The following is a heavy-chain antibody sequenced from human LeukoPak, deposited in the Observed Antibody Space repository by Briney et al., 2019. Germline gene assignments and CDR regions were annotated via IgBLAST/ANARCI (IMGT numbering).Heavy chain of an antibody. Sequence: GGSLRLSCAASGFTFDDYGMSWVRQAPGKGLEWVSGINWNGGSTGYADSVKGRFTISRDNAKNSLYLQMNSLRAEDTALYYCARATRYYESSGYDYWGQGTLVTVSS. D-gene: IGHD3-22*01. V-gene: IGHV3-20*04. CDR3: ARATRYYESSGYDY. J-gene: IGHJ4*02. CDR2: INWNGGST. CDR1: GFTFDDYG.